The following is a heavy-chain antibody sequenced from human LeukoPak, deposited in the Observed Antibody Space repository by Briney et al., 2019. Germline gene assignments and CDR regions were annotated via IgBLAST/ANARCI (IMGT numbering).Heavy chain of an antibody. CDR2: ISSSSSTI. Sequence: PGGSLRLSCAASGFTFSDYYMSWIRQAPGKGLEWVSYISSSSSTIYYADSVKGRFTISRDNAKNSLYLQMNSLRAEDTAVYYCARDVSQLVATFDYWGQGTLVTVSS. J-gene: IGHJ4*02. D-gene: IGHD6-6*01. CDR3: ARDVSQLVATFDY. CDR1: GFTFSDYY. V-gene: IGHV3-11*04.